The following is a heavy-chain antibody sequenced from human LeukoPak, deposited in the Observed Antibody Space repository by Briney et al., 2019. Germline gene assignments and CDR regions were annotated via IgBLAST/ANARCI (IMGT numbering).Heavy chain of an antibody. V-gene: IGHV3-15*01. J-gene: IGHJ4*02. CDR2: IKSKVDGGTI. D-gene: IGHD6-25*01. CDR3: TTRRQDGC. CDR1: GFTVSSNY. Sequence: PGGSLRLSCAASGFTVSSNYMSWVRQAPGKGLEWVGRIKSKVDGGTIDYGAPVKGRFTISRDDSRNTLYLQMNSLKTEDTAVYYCTTRRQDGCWGQGTLVTVS.